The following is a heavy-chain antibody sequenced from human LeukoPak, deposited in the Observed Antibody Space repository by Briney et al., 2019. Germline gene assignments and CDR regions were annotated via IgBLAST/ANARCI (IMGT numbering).Heavy chain of an antibody. D-gene: IGHD2-2*01. CDR2: ISKDGSSK. V-gene: IGHV3-30*18. CDR3: AKAAYCTSTSCHFSGYAQRPLDS. J-gene: IGHJ4*02. CDR1: GFTFSDYY. Sequence: GGSLRLSCAVSGFTFSDYYMSWIRQAPGKGLEWVAGISKDGSSKDYADSVKGRFTNSRDNSKNTMYLKMNSLRVEDTAVYYCAKAAYCTSTSCHFSGYAQRPLDSWGQGTLVTVSS.